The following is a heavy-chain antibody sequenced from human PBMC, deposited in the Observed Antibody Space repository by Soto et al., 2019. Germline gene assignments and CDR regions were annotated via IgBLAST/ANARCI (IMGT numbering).Heavy chain of an antibody. CDR1: GYTFTRYA. V-gene: IGHV1-3*05. CDR2: INAGNGNT. CDR3: ASSYCIITSCPPYYGMDV. J-gene: IGHJ6*02. D-gene: IGHD2-2*01. Sequence: QVQLVQSGAEEKKPGASVKVSCKASGYTFTRYAMHWVRQAPGQRLEWMGWINAGNGNTKYSQKFQGRVTITRDTSASTAYMELSSLRSADTALYYCASSYCIITSCPPYYGMDVWGQGTTVTVSS.